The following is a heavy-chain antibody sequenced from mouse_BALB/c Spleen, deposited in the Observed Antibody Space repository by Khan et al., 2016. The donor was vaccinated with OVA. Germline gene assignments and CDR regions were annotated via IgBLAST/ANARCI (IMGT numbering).Heavy chain of an antibody. CDR1: GFSLSTSGMG. J-gene: IGHJ3*01. V-gene: IGHV8-12*01. Sequence: QVTLKESGPGILQPSQTLSLTCSFSGFSLSTSGMGVSWIRQPSGKGLEWLAHIYWDDDKRYDPSLKTRLTISKDTSTNQVFLNITSVDTADTATYYCARTPDGNPAWFSYWGQGTLVTVSA. CDR3: ARTPDGNPAWFSY. CDR2: IYWDDDK. D-gene: IGHD2-1*01.